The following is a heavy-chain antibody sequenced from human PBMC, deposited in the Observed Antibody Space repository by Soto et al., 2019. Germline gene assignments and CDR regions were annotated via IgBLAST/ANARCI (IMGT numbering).Heavy chain of an antibody. CDR3: ARGDYGDYAIDY. D-gene: IGHD4-17*01. CDR1: GNTFARYY. CDR2: MNPNSGNT. Sequence: GASVKVFCKASGNTFARYYINWVRQATGQGLEWMGWMNPNSGNTGYAQKFQGRVTMTRNTSISTAYMELSSLRSEDTAVYYCARGDYGDYAIDYWCQGTLVTVSS. V-gene: IGHV1-8*01. J-gene: IGHJ4*02.